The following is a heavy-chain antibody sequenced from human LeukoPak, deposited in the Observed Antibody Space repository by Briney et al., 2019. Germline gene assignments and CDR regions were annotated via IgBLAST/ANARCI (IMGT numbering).Heavy chain of an antibody. Sequence: SETLSLTCAVYGGSFSGYYWSWICQPPGKGLEWIGEINHSGSTNYNPSLKSRVTISVDTSKNQFSLKLSSVTAADTAVYYCARLRYNWNHGYYYYYMDVWGKGTTVTVSS. CDR2: INHSGST. CDR3: ARLRYNWNHGYYYYYMDV. D-gene: IGHD1-20*01. CDR1: GGSFSGYY. J-gene: IGHJ6*03. V-gene: IGHV4-34*01.